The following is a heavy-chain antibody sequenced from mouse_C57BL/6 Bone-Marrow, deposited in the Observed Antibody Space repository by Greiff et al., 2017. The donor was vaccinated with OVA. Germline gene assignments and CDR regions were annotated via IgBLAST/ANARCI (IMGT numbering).Heavy chain of an antibody. V-gene: IGHV14-2*01. Sequence: EVQRVESGAELVKPGASVKLSCTASGFNIKDYYMHWVKQRTEQGLEWIGRIDPEDGETKYAPKFQGKATITADTSSNTAYLQLSSLTSEDTAVYYCARDYYGSSYVYWYFDVWGTGTTVTVSS. CDR1: GFNIKDYY. CDR2: IDPEDGET. CDR3: ARDYYGSSYVYWYFDV. J-gene: IGHJ1*03. D-gene: IGHD1-1*01.